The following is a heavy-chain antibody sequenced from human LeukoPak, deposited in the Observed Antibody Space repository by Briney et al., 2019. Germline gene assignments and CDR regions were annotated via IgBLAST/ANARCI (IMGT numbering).Heavy chain of an antibody. V-gene: IGHV4-39*01. J-gene: IGHJ5*02. CDR1: GGSISSSSYY. D-gene: IGHD3-3*01. CDR2: IYYSGST. CDR3: AGRYYDFWSGYGSWFDP. Sequence: SETLSLTCTVSGGSISSSSYYWGWIRQPPGKGLEWIGSIYYSGSTYYNPSLKSRVTISVDTSKNQFSLKLSSVTAADTAVYYCAGRYYDFWSGYGSWFDPWGQGTLVTVSS.